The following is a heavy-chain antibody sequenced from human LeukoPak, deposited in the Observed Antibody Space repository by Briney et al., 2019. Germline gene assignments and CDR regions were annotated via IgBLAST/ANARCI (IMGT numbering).Heavy chain of an antibody. CDR1: GYTFIDYY. V-gene: IGHV1-2*06. CDR3: ARASYSNDATHFVY. D-gene: IGHD4-11*01. Sequence: ASVKVSCKASGYTFIDYYMHLVRQAPGQGLEWMGRINPNSGAADYTQEFQGRVTMTRDTSINTVYMELSRLRSDDAAVYYCARASYSNDATHFVYWGQGTLVTVSS. J-gene: IGHJ4*02. CDR2: INPNSGAA.